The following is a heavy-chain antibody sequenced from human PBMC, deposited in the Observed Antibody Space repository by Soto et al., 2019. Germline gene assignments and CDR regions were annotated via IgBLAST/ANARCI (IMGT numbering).Heavy chain of an antibody. J-gene: IGHJ1*01. CDR3: ARGGEYFLH. V-gene: IGHV1-18*01. CDR1: GYTFTTYV. CDR2: IGAYNGNT. Sequence: QVQLVQSGAEVKKPGASVKVSCKASGYTFTTYVISWVRQAPGQGPEWMGWIGAYNGNTNYAQRFKGRVTMTTDTSTSTVYMERRSLRSDDTAVYYCARGGEYFLHWGQGTLVTVSS.